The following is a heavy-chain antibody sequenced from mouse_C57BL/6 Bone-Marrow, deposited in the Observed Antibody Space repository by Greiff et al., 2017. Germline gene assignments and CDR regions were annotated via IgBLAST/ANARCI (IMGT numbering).Heavy chain of an antibody. CDR3: ASAPLTTVVATDAMDY. CDR1: GFSLTSYG. J-gene: IGHJ4*01. D-gene: IGHD1-1*01. V-gene: IGHV2-6*03. CDR2: IWSDGST. Sequence: QVQLKQSGPGLVAPSQSLSLTCTVSGFSLTSYGVHWVRQPPGKGLEWLVVIWSDGSTTYNSALKSRLSICTDTSKSQVFLKMHSLQTDDTAMYYSASAPLTTVVATDAMDYWGQGTSVTVSS.